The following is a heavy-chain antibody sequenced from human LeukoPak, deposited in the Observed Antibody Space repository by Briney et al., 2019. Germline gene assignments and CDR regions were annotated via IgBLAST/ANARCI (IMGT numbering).Heavy chain of an antibody. CDR2: IIPILGIV. CDR3: ASGRLGYCSGGSCYPLAY. D-gene: IGHD2-15*01. CDR1: GGTFSSYA. Sequence: LVKVSCKASGGTFSSYAISWVRQAPGQGLEWMGRIIPILGIVNYAQKFQGRVTITADKSTSTAYMELSSLRSEDTAVYYWASGRLGYCSGGSCYPLAYWGQGTLVTVSS. J-gene: IGHJ4*02. V-gene: IGHV1-69*04.